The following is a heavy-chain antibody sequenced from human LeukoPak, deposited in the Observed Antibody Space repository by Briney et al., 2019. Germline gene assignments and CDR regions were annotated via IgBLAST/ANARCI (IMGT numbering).Heavy chain of an antibody. J-gene: IGHJ6*03. CDR1: GDSVSSNSAA. Sequence: SQTLSLTCAISGDSVSSNSAAWNWIRQSPSRGLEWLGRTYYRSKWYNDYAVSVKSRITINPDTSKNQFSLQLNSVTPEDTAVYYCARESAYYYGSGSYSYYYYYMDVWGKGTTVTVSS. V-gene: IGHV6-1*01. CDR3: ARESAYYYGSGSYSYYYYYMDV. D-gene: IGHD3-10*01. CDR2: TYYRSKWYN.